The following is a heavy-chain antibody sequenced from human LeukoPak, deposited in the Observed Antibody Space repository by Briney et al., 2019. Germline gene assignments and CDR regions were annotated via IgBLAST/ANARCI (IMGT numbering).Heavy chain of an antibody. J-gene: IGHJ4*02. Sequence: GGSLRLSCAASGFTFSSYWMSWVRQAPGKGLEWVANIKQDGSEKYYVDSVKGRFTISRDNSKNTLYLQMNSLRGEDTAVYYCATPSDSSGWYGVWGQGTLVTVSS. CDR1: GFTFSSYW. CDR3: ATPSDSSGWYGV. V-gene: IGHV3-7*03. D-gene: IGHD6-19*01. CDR2: IKQDGSEK.